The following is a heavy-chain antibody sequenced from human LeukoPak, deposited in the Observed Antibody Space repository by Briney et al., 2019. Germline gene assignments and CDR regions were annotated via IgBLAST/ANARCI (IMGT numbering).Heavy chain of an antibody. CDR2: VDYNGST. V-gene: IGHV4-59*02. CDR1: GASVGSSH. CDR3: ATGFYEPFDR. D-gene: IGHD2/OR15-2a*01. J-gene: IGHJ5*02. Sequence: SETLSLTCTVSGASVGSSHWNWIRQSPGKGLEWIANVDYNGSTEYNPSLRGRGTMSLDTSKNQFHLKLESVTAADTARYYCATGFYEPFDRWGQGALVTVSS.